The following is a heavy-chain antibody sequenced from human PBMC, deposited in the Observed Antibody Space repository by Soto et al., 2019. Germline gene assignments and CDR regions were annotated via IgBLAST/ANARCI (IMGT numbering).Heavy chain of an antibody. V-gene: IGHV4-59*01. CDR1: GGSISSYY. Sequence: PSETLSLTCTVSGGSISSYYWSWIRQPPGKGLEWIGYIYYSGSTNYNPSLKSRVTISVDTSKNQFSLKLSSVTAADTAVYYCARAHSSSWSFHFDYWGQGTLVTVSS. D-gene: IGHD6-13*01. J-gene: IGHJ4*02. CDR2: IYYSGST. CDR3: ARAHSSSWSFHFDY.